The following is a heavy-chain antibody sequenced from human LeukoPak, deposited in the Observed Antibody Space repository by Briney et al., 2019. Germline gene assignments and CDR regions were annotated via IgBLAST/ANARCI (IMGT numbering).Heavy chain of an antibody. Sequence: PSETLSLTCTVSGYSISSGYYWGWIRQPPGKGLEWIGSIYHSGSTYYNPSLKSRVTISVDTSKNQFSLKLSSVTAADTAVYYCARVVYDSSGYYFYAFDIWGQGTMVTVSS. CDR3: ARVVYDSSGYYFYAFDI. CDR2: IYHSGST. D-gene: IGHD3-22*01. J-gene: IGHJ3*02. V-gene: IGHV4-38-2*02. CDR1: GYSISSGYY.